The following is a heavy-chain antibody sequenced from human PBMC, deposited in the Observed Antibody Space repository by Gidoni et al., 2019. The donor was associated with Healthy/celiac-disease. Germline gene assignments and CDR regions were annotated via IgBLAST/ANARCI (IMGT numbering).Heavy chain of an antibody. V-gene: IGHV3-23*01. Sequence: EVQLLESGGGLVQPGGSLRLSCAASGFTSSSYAMSWVRQAPGKGVGWVSAISGSGGSTYYADSVKGRFTISRDNSKNTLYLQMNSLRAEDTAVYYCAGGRIAVAGTRGAFDIWGQGTMVTVSS. CDR3: AGGRIAVAGTRGAFDI. J-gene: IGHJ3*02. D-gene: IGHD6-19*01. CDR1: GFTSSSYA. CDR2: ISGSGGST.